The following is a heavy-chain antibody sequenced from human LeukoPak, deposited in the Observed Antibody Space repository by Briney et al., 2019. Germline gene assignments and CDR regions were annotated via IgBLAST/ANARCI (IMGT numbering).Heavy chain of an antibody. CDR2: IIPIFGRA. CDR3: ATGGVVVPAADPTYFDL. Sequence: SVTVSCKASGGTFSSYAISWVRQAPGQGLEWMGGIIPIFGRANYEQKFQGRVTITTDESTSTAYMELSSLRSEDTSVYYCATGGVVVPAADPTYFDLWGRGTLVTVSS. J-gene: IGHJ2*01. D-gene: IGHD2-2*01. CDR1: GGTFSSYA. V-gene: IGHV1-69*05.